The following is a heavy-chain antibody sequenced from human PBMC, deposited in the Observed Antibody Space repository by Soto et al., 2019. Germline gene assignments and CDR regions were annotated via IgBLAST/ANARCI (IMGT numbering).Heavy chain of an antibody. CDR2: ISAYNGNT. V-gene: IGHV1-18*01. Sequence: QVQLVQSGAEVKKPGASVKVSCKASGYTFTSYGISWVRQAPGQGLEWMGWISAYNGNTNYAQKLQGRGTMTPDTSTSTAYMELRSLRAGDTAVYYCARDGGVQARFDPWGQGTLVTVSS. CDR3: ARDGGVQARFDP. J-gene: IGHJ5*02. D-gene: IGHD2-8*02. CDR1: GYTFTSYG.